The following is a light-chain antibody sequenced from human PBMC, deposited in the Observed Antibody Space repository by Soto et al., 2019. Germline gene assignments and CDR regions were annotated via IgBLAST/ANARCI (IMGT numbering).Light chain of an antibody. CDR1: SSNIGNNY. J-gene: IGLJ2*01. CDR3: ATWDRSLSVGV. V-gene: IGLV1-51*01. Sequence: QSVLTQPPSVSAAPGQKVTTSCSGSSSNIGNNYVFWYQQLPGTAPKLLIYDNDKRPSGIPDRFSGSKSGTSATLGITGLQTGDEADYYCATWDRSLSVGVFGGGTQLTVL. CDR2: DND.